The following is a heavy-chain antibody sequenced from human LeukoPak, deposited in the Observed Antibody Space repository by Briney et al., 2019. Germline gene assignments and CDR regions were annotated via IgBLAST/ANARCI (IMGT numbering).Heavy chain of an antibody. V-gene: IGHV3-48*04. CDR3: ARDGPGEVLYYYYGMDV. D-gene: IGHD3-10*01. J-gene: IGHJ6*02. Sequence: GGPLRLSCAASGFTFSSYSMNWVRQAPGKGLEWVSYISSSSSTIYYADSVKGRFTISRDNAKNSLYLQMNSLRAEDTAVYYCARDGPGEVLYYYYGMDVWGQGTTVTVSS. CDR1: GFTFSSYS. CDR2: ISSSSSTI.